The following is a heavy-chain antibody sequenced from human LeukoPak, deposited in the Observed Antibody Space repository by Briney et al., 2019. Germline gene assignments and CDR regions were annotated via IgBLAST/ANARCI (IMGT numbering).Heavy chain of an antibody. CDR3: ARDERFCNGDNHYPDLGY. CDR1: GYTFTGYY. Sequence: ASVKVSCKASGYTFTGYYLFWVRQAPGQGLEWMGWINPNTGDTRYGQKFQGRVTLTRDTSIRTTYMELSSLRSDDTAVYYCARDERFCNGDNHYPDLGYWGQGTLVNVSS. J-gene: IGHJ4*02. D-gene: IGHD2-15*01. CDR2: INPNTGDT. V-gene: IGHV1-2*02.